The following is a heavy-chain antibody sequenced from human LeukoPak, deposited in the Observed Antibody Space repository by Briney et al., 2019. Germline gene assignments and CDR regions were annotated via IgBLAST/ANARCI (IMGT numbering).Heavy chain of an antibody. Sequence: SQTLSLTCTVSGGSISSGSYYWTWIRQPAGRGLEWIGNIFHSGNTYYNPSLKSRVTISVDTSNNQFSLKLSSVTAADTAVYYCARLSTGPVGAFDIWGQGTMVTVSS. D-gene: IGHD7-27*01. CDR2: IFHSGNT. CDR3: ARLSTGPVGAFDI. V-gene: IGHV4-61*09. J-gene: IGHJ3*02. CDR1: GGSISSGSYY.